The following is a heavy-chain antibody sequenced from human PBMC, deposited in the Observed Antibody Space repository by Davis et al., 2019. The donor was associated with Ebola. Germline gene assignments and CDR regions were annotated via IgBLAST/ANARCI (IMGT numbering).Heavy chain of an antibody. D-gene: IGHD6-19*01. V-gene: IGHV4-59*01. CDR1: GASITSYY. CDR2: VHYSGSS. Sequence: GSLRLSCTVSGASITSYYWSWIRQPPGKGLEYIGYVHYSGSSNYNPYLKSRVTISTDTSKMQFSLRLCSVTAADTAVYYWARATRQCSPGCYFESWGPGTLVTVSS. CDR3: ARATRQCSPGCYFES. J-gene: IGHJ4*02.